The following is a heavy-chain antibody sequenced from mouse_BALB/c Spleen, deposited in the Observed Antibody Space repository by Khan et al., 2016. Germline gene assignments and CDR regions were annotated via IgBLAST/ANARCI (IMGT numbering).Heavy chain of an antibody. J-gene: IGHJ1*01. Sequence: QIQLVQSGPELKKPGETVKISCKASGYTFTNYGMNWVKQAPGKGLKWMGWINTYTGEPTYADDFKGRFAFSLETSASTAYLQINNLKNEDMATYFSAINYYYGSSYRYFDVWGAGTTVTVSS. CDR1: GYTFTNYG. CDR3: AINYYYGSSYRYFDV. V-gene: IGHV9-1*02. CDR2: INTYTGEP. D-gene: IGHD1-1*01.